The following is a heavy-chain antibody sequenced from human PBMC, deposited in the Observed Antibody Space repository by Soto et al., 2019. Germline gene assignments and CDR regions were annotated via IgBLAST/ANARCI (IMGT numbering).Heavy chain of an antibody. CDR1: GYTFTSYG. Sequence: GASVKVSCKASGYTFTSYGISWVRQAPGQGLEWMGWIRAYNGNTNYAQKLQGRVTMTTDTSTSTAYMELRSLRSDDTAVYYCARFQGYSSSWPSAGDWFDPWGQGTLVTVSS. J-gene: IGHJ5*02. CDR3: ARFQGYSSSWPSAGDWFDP. D-gene: IGHD6-13*01. CDR2: IRAYNGNT. V-gene: IGHV1-18*01.